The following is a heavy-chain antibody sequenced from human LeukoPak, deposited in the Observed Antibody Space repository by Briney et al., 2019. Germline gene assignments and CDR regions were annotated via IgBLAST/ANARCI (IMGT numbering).Heavy chain of an antibody. Sequence: GESLKISCKGSGYSFTNYWIGWVRQMPGKGLEWMGIIYPGDSDTRYSPSFQGQVTISVDKSISTAYLQWSSLKASDTAMYYCARHSRAARSWHYFDYWGQGTLVTVSS. CDR3: ARHSRAARSWHYFDY. D-gene: IGHD6-6*01. J-gene: IGHJ4*02. V-gene: IGHV5-51*01. CDR1: GYSFTNYW. CDR2: IYPGDSDT.